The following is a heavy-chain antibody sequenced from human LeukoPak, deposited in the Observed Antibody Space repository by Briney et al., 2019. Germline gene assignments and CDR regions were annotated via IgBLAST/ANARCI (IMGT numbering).Heavy chain of an antibody. Sequence: GGSLRLSCAASGFTFSNYAMHWVRQAPGNGLEWVAVISFDATKEYFGKSVKGRFTISRDNSKSTLFLQMHSLRVEDTALYFCARFKVGSNTTQKNAFDIWGRGTVVTVSS. D-gene: IGHD1-26*01. V-gene: IGHV3-30*01. CDR1: GFTFSNYA. CDR2: ISFDATKE. CDR3: ARFKVGSNTTQKNAFDI. J-gene: IGHJ3*02.